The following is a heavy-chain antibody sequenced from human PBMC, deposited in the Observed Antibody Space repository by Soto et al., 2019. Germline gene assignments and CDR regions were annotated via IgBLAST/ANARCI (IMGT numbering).Heavy chain of an antibody. V-gene: IGHV5-10-1*01. CDR3: ARRVGQQLITFDY. J-gene: IGHJ4*02. CDR1: GYSFTIHC. D-gene: IGHD6-13*01. CDR2: IDPSDSDT. Sequence: GESLKSSGKGSGYSFTIHCLSWVLQMSGKGLEWMGRIDPSDSDTNYSPSFQGQVTISADKSISTAYLQWSSLRASDTAMYYCARRVGQQLITFDYWGQGTLVTVSS.